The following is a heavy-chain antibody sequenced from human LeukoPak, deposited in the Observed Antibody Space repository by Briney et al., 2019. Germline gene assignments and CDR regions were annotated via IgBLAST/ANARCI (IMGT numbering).Heavy chain of an antibody. V-gene: IGHV3-23*01. CDR2: ISGSGTGT. J-gene: IGHJ4*02. D-gene: IGHD4-11*01. CDR1: GCTFSSSA. CDR3: AKGGGTVTRFDC. Sequence: GGSLRLSCAASGCTFSSSAMSWVRQAPGKGLYWVSAISGSGTGTYYADSVKGRFTISRDNSKNTLYLQMNSHRAEDTAVSYCAKGGGTVTRFDCWRQGTLVAVSS.